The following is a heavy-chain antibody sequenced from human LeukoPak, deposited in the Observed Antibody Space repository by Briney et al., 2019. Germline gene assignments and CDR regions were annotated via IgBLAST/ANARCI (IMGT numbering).Heavy chain of an antibody. Sequence: PSETLSLTCTVSGGSISSYYWSWIRQPAGKGLEWIGRIYTSGSTNYNPSLKSRVTMSVDTSQNQFSLKLSSVTAADTAVYYCARTSRCGYDQSAFFDYWGQGTLVTVSS. V-gene: IGHV4-4*07. J-gene: IGHJ4*02. CDR1: GGSISSYY. D-gene: IGHD5-12*01. CDR3: ARTSRCGYDQSAFFDY. CDR2: IYTSGST.